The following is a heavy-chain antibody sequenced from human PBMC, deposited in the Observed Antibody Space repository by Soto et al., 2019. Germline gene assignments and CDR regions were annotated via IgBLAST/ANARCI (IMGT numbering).Heavy chain of an antibody. D-gene: IGHD3-22*01. CDR3: ARGYYDSSGYTPLFAFDI. J-gene: IGHJ3*02. CDR2: IYYSGST. V-gene: IGHV4-39*01. Sequence: QLQLQESGPGLVKPSETLSLTCTVSGGSISSSSYYWGWIRQPPGKGLEWIGSIYYSGSTYYNPSLKSRVTISVDTSKNQFSLKLSSVTAADTAVYYCARGYYDSSGYTPLFAFDIWGQGTMVTVSS. CDR1: GGSISSSSYY.